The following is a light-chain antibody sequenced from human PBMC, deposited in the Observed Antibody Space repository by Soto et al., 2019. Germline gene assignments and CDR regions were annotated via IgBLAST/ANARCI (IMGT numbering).Light chain of an antibody. J-gene: IGLJ2*01. V-gene: IGLV2-8*01. CDR3: SSFAGNNNLV. Sequence: QSALTQPPSAPGSPGQSVTISWTGTSSDVGGYNYVSWYQQHPGKAPKRMISEVSKRPSGVTDRFSGSKSGNTASLTVSGLQAEDEADYYCSSFAGNNNLVFGGGTKLTVL. CDR2: EVS. CDR1: SSDVGGYNY.